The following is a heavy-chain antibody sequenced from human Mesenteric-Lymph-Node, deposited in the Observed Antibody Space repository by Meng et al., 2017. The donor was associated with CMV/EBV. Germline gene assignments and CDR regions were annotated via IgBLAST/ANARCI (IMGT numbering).Heavy chain of an antibody. CDR3: AKQRGKGVEYSVNDP. CDR2: ISGSGSTI. V-gene: IGHV3-11*04. Sequence: GGSLRLSCAASGFTFSDYYMSWMRQAPGKGLEWVSYISGSGSTISYADSVKGRFTISRDNVKNSLLLQMSSLRVEDTAVYYCAKQRGKGVEYSVNDPWGQGTLVTVSS. J-gene: IGHJ5*02. D-gene: IGHD3-10*01. CDR1: GFTFSDYY.